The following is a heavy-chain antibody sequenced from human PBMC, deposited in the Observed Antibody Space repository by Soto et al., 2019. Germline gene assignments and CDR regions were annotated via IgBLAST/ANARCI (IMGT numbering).Heavy chain of an antibody. D-gene: IGHD6-19*01. CDR2: INAGDGNA. Sequence: ASVKVPSKASGYTLTEYTLHSLRQAPGPRLEWMGWINAGDGNAKYSQSFQGRVTITRDTSASTAYMELSSLIFEDTAVYYCANWAGYISDWSGLYEYWVKGTLVTGSS. CDR3: ANWAGYISDWSGLYEY. V-gene: IGHV1-3*01. J-gene: IGHJ4*02. CDR1: GYTLTEYT.